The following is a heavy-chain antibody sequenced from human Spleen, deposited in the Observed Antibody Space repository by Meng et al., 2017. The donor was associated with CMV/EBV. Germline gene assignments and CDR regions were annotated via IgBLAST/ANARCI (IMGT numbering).Heavy chain of an antibody. CDR3: ASLELGINAFDI. V-gene: IGHV1-24*01. D-gene: IGHD7-27*01. J-gene: IGHJ3*02. CDR2: FDPQSAKT. CDR1: GYTLSDLS. Sequence: ASVKVSCKVSGYTLSDLSMHWVRQAPGKGPEWLGGFDPQSAKTVYAQKFQGRLTMTEDTSTDTAYVELRSLRSEDTAVYYCASLELGINAFDIWGQGTMVTVSS.